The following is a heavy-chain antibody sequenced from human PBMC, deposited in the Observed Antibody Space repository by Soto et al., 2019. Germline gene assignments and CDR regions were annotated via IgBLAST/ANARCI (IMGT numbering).Heavy chain of an antibody. Sequence: SETLSLTCAVYGGSFSCYYWSWIRQPPGKGLEWIGEINHSGSTNYNPSLKSRVTISVDKSKNQFSLKLRSVTAADKAVYYCARGRDWNYVDYWGQGTLVTVSS. CDR3: ARGRDWNYVDY. V-gene: IGHV4-34*01. CDR2: INHSGST. J-gene: IGHJ4*02. D-gene: IGHD1-1*01. CDR1: GGSFSCYY.